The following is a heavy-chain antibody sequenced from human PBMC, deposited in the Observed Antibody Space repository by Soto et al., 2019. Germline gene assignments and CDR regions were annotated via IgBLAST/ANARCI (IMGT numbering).Heavy chain of an antibody. CDR2: ISGSGGST. CDR3: AKPRGHSGYEDVPLYYYYGMDV. J-gene: IGHJ6*02. V-gene: IGHV3-23*01. CDR1: GFTFSSYA. D-gene: IGHD5-12*01. Sequence: PGGSLRLSCAASGFTFSSYAMSWVRQAPGKGLEWVSAISGSGGSTYYADSVKGRFTISRDNSKNTLYLQMNSLRAEDTAVYYCAKPRGHSGYEDVPLYYYYGMDVWGQGTTVTASS.